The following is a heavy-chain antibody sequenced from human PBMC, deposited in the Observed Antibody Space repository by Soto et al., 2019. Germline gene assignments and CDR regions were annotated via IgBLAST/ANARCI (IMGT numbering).Heavy chain of an antibody. J-gene: IGHJ6*03. V-gene: IGHV3-11*01. Sequence: GGSLRRSCAASGFTFSDYYMSWIRQAPGKGLEWVSYISSSGSTIYYADSVKGRFTISRDNAKNSLYLQMNSLRAEDTAVYYCARDPYYYGSGSYGGYYYYYYMDVWGKGTTVTVSS. CDR2: ISSSGSTI. CDR3: ARDPYYYGSGSYGGYYYYYYMDV. CDR1: GFTFSDYY. D-gene: IGHD3-10*01.